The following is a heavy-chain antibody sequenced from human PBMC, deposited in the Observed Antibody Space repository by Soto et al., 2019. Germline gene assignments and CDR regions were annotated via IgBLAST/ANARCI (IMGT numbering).Heavy chain of an antibody. CDR3: ARDGGFGELKY. CDR1: GDTFSGYP. CDR2: IIPVFGTT. V-gene: IGHV1-69*18. J-gene: IGHJ4*02. D-gene: IGHD3-10*01. Sequence: QVQLVQSGAELKKPGSSVKVSCKASGDTFSGYPINWVRQAPGEGLEWMGRIIPVFGTTNDAQRFEGRVTFTADESTNTAYMDLRCLLSEHTAVYYCARDGGFGELKYWGPGTLVTVSS.